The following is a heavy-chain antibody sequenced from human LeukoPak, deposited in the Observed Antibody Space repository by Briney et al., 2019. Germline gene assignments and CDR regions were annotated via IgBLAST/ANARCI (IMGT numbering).Heavy chain of an antibody. Sequence: SETLSLTCTVSGGSISSYYWSWIRQPPGKGLEWIGYIYYSGSTNYNPSLKSRVTISVDTSKNQFSLKLSSVTAADTAVYYCARVPASNWFDLWGQGTLVTVSS. CDR3: ARVPASNWFDL. CDR1: GGSISSYY. V-gene: IGHV4-59*01. J-gene: IGHJ5*02. D-gene: IGHD2-2*01. CDR2: IYYSGST.